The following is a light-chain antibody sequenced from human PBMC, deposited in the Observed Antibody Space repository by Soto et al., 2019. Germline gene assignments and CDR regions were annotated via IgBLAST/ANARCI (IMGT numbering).Light chain of an antibody. CDR3: QQYDNLPIT. CDR1: QDISNY. V-gene: IGKV1-33*01. J-gene: IGKJ4*01. Sequence: DIQMTQSPSSLSASVGDRVTITCQASQDISNYLNWYQQKPGKAPKLLIYDASNLETGVPSRFSGSGSGTEFTFTINSLQPEDIATYYCQQYDNLPITFGGGTKVEIK. CDR2: DAS.